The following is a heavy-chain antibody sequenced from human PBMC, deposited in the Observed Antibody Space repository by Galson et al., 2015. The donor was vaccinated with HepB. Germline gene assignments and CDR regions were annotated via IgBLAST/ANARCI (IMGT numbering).Heavy chain of an antibody. J-gene: IGHJ4*02. V-gene: IGHV3-11*05. CDR3: ARGEWTTYFDY. CDR1: GFSFSDYY. Sequence: SPRLSCATSGFSFSDYYMAWIRQAPGKGLEWVSYISSSGGYTNYADSVKGRFTISRDNTENSLFLQLNSLRAEDTAVYYCARGEWTTYFDYWGQGTLVTVSS. D-gene: IGHD3-3*01. CDR2: ISSSGGYT.